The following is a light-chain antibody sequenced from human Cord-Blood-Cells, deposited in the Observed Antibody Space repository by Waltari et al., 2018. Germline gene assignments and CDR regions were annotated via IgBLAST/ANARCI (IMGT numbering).Light chain of an antibody. CDR3: QQYGSSPPLT. CDR2: GAS. V-gene: IGKV3-20*01. Sequence: EIVLTQSPGTLSLSPGERATLPCSASQSVSSSYLAWYQQKPGQAPMLLIYGASSRATGIPDRFSGSGSGTDFTLTISRLEPEDFAVYNCQQYGSSPPLTFGGGTKVEIK. J-gene: IGKJ4*01. CDR1: QSVSSSY.